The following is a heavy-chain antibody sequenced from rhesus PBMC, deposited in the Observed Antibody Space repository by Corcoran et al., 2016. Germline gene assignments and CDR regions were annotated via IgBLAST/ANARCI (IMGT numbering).Heavy chain of an antibody. Sequence: QVQLQESGPGLVKPSETLSLTCAVSGGSISDDYYWSWIRQPPGKGLEWIGYIYGSGGGTNSNPSLKNRVTISIDTSKNQFSLKLSSVTAADTAVYYGARGGSSGWSGYFDYWGQGVLVTVSS. CDR2: IYGSGGGT. CDR1: GGSISDDYY. D-gene: IGHD6S26*01. CDR3: ARGGSSGWSGYFDY. V-gene: IGHV4-106*01. J-gene: IGHJ4*01.